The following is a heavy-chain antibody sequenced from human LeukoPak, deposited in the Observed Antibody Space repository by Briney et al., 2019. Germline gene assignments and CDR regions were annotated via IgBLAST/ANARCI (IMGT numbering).Heavy chain of an antibody. D-gene: IGHD5/OR15-5a*01. CDR2: IKPDGSDK. V-gene: IGHV3-7*01. J-gene: IGHJ4*02. CDR1: GFTFSSYW. Sequence: GGSLRLSCKGSGFTFSSYWMSWVRQAPGKGLDWVAHIKPDGSDKYYVDSVKDRFTISRDNPTNLAYLQMNSLRVDDTAMYYCVRPSRASVSDYWGQGTLVTVSS. CDR3: VRPSRASVSDY.